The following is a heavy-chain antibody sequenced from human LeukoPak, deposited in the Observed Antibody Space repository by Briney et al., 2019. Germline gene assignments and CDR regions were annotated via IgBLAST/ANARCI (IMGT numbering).Heavy chain of an antibody. V-gene: IGHV3-43*01. D-gene: IGHD3-22*01. J-gene: IGHJ4*02. Sequence: PGGSLGLSCAASGFIFEDYTMHWVRQVPGKTLEWVSLVNWHGTTYYADSLKGRFTISRDNSKNSLYLQMDSLRTEDTAFYYFAKDLTYESSGSVIDNWGLGTLVTVSS. CDR2: VNWHGTT. CDR3: AKDLTYESSGSVIDN. CDR1: GFIFEDYT.